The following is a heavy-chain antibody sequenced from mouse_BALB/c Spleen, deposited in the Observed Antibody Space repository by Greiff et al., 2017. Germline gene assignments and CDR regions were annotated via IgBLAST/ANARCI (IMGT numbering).Heavy chain of an antibody. J-gene: IGHJ4*01. D-gene: IGHD2-4*01. CDR3: AREVITTGYAMDY. V-gene: IGHV2-9*02. Sequence: QVQLKESGPGLVAPSQSLSITCTVSGFSLTSYGVHWVRQPPGKGLEWLGVIWAGGSTNYNSALMSRLSISKDNSKSQVFLKMNSLQTDDTAMYYCAREVITTGYAMDYWGQGTSVTVSS. CDR2: IWAGGST. CDR1: GFSLTSYG.